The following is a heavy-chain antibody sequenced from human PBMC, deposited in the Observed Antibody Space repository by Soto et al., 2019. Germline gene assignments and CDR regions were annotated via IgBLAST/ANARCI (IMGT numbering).Heavy chain of an antibody. Sequence: PVGSLRLSCAASGFTFTSYAMSWVRQAQVKVLEWVSGVNTPGGNTYYADSVKGRFTISRDNSKNIVYLQMNSLRAEDTAVYYCARGAAAAGTDWFDAWGQGTPVTVSS. J-gene: IGHJ5*02. CDR3: ARGAAAAGTDWFDA. CDR2: VNTPGGNT. D-gene: IGHD6-13*01. CDR1: GFTFTSYA. V-gene: IGHV3-23*01.